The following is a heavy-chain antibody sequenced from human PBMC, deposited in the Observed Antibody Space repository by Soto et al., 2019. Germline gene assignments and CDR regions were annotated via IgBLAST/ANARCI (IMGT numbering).Heavy chain of an antibody. Sequence: QVQLVQSGPEVKKPGSSVRISCRSGGDTFSSYTVSWVRQTPGQGLEWMGRIIPVLGVTNYSRKFKGRMTITAEKSKANAHMELSSLKPEDTARSYCARRRYCGVDCYTQYYSGMDVWGQGTSVIVSS. V-gene: IGHV1-69*02. CDR2: IIPVLGVT. D-gene: IGHD2-21*02. J-gene: IGHJ6*02. CDR3: ARRRYCGVDCYTQYYSGMDV. CDR1: GDTFSSYT.